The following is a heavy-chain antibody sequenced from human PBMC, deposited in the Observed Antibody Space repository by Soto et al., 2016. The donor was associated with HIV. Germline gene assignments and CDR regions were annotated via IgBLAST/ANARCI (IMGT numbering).Heavy chain of an antibody. D-gene: IGHD3-10*01. CDR2: IYSGGST. Sequence: EVQLVESGGGLVQPGGSLRLSCAASGFTVSSNYMSWVRQAPGKGLEWVSVIYSGGSTYYADSVKGRFTISRDNSKNTLYLQMNSLRAEDTAVYYCARVLYYYGSGSYYNGDYWGQGTLVTVSS. CDR1: GFTVSSNY. J-gene: IGHJ4*02. CDR3: ARVLYYYGSGSYYNGDY. V-gene: IGHV3-66*01.